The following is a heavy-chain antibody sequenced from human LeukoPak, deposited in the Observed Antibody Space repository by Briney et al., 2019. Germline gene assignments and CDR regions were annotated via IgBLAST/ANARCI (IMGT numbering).Heavy chain of an antibody. CDR3: TRGGIPDY. D-gene: IGHD2-21*01. Sequence: PSQTLSLTCTVSGGSISRGSYFWSWIRQPAGKGLECIGRFYTSETPKYNPSLESRVTISVDTSRNQFSLRLSSVTATDTAVYYCTRGGIPDYWGQGILVTVSS. CDR1: GGSISRGSYF. J-gene: IGHJ4*02. V-gene: IGHV4-61*02. CDR2: FYTSETP.